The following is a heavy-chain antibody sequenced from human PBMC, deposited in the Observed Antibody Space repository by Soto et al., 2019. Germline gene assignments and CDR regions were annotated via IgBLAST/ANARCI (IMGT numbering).Heavy chain of an antibody. Sequence: QVQLVESGGGVVQPGRSLRLSCAASGFTFSSYGMHWVRQAPGKGLEWVAVIWYDGSNKYYADSVKGRFTISRDNSKNTLYLQMNSLRAEDTAVYYCARDSLGEQWLPLGPFVYWGQGTLVTVSS. CDR2: IWYDGSNK. CDR3: ARDSLGEQWLPLGPFVY. D-gene: IGHD6-19*01. J-gene: IGHJ4*02. V-gene: IGHV3-33*01. CDR1: GFTFSSYG.